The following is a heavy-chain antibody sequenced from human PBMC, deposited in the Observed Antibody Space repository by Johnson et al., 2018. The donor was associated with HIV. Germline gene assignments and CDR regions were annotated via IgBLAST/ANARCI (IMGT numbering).Heavy chain of an antibody. J-gene: IGHJ3*02. CDR3: AKEKTRMSITIFFAFDI. D-gene: IGHD3-9*01. Sequence: VQLVESGGGVVQPGRSLRLSCAASGFTFSSYGMHWVRQAPGNGLEWVAVIWYDGSNKYYADSVKGRFTISRDNSKNTLYLQMNSPRAEHTAVYYCAKEKTRMSITIFFAFDIWGQGTMVTVSS. CDR2: IWYDGSNK. CDR1: GFTFSSYG. V-gene: IGHV3-33*06.